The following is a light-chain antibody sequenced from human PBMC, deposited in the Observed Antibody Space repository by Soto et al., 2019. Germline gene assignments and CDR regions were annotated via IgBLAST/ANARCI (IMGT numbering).Light chain of an antibody. CDR1: SSDVGGYNY. V-gene: IGLV2-8*01. Sequence: QPALTQPPSASGSPGQSVAISCTGTSSDVGGYNYVSWYQQHPGKAPKLMIYEVNKRPSGVPDRFSGSKSGNTASLTVSGLQAEDEDDYYCSSYAGSSNVFGTGTKVTV. CDR2: EVN. CDR3: SSYAGSSNV. J-gene: IGLJ1*01.